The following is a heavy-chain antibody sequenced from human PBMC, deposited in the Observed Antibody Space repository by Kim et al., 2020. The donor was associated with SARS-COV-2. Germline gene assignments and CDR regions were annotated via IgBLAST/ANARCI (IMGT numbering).Heavy chain of an antibody. CDR2: INAGNGNT. J-gene: IGHJ4*02. Sequence: ASVKVSCKASGYTFTSYAMHWVRQAPGQRLEWMGWINAGNGNTKYSQKFQGRVTITRDTSASTAYMELSSLRSEDTAVYYCARSPAGVGANLYYFDYWGQGTLVTVSS. V-gene: IGHV1-3*01. CDR3: ARSPAGVGANLYYFDY. CDR1: GYTFTSYA. D-gene: IGHD1-26*01.